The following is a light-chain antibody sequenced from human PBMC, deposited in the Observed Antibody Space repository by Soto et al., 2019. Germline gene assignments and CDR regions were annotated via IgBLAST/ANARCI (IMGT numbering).Light chain of an antibody. CDR1: QSVTCSY. V-gene: IGKV3-20*01. CDR3: QQYGSSPPIT. Sequence: EIVLTQSPGTLSLSPGERATLSCRASQSVTCSYLAWYQQKPGQAPRLLIYGASSRATGIPDRFSGSGSGTDFTLTISRLEREDFAVYYCQQYGSSPPITFGQGTRLEI. CDR2: GAS. J-gene: IGKJ5*01.